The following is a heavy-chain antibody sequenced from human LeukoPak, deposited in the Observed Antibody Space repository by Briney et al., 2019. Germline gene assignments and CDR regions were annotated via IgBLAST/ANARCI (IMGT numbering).Heavy chain of an antibody. CDR2: IYYSGSA. D-gene: IGHD1-26*01. CDR3: ARDIDDVGALFDF. V-gene: IGHV4-39*07. J-gene: IGHJ4*02. CDR1: GASISSSSYY. Sequence: PSETLSLTCTVSGASISSSSYYWGWIRQPPGRGLEWIGNIYYSGSAYYNPSLKSRVTISGDTSKNQYSLKLTSVTAADTALYFCARDIDDVGALFDFWGQGTLVTVSS.